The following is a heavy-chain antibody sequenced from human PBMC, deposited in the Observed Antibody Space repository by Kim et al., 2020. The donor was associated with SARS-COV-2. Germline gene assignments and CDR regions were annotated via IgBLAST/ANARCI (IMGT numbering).Heavy chain of an antibody. Sequence: GGSLRLSCAASGFTFSSYSMNWVRQAPGKGLEWVSSISSSSSYIYYADSVKGRFTISRDNAKNSLYLQMNSLRAEDTAVYYCARDPPYGGKLLTGDYWGQGALVTVSS. J-gene: IGHJ4*02. D-gene: IGHD4-17*01. CDR3: ARDPPYGGKLLTGDY. CDR1: GFTFSSYS. V-gene: IGHV3-21*01. CDR2: ISSSSSYI.